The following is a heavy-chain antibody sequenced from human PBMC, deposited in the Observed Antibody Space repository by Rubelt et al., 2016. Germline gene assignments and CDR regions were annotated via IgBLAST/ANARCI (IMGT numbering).Heavy chain of an antibody. CDR1: GGSISSSSYY. V-gene: IGHV4-39*07. CDR3: ARGGLYSSGAFDI. Sequence: QLQLQESGPGLVKPSETLSLTCTVSGGSISSSSYYWGWIRQPPGKGLEWIGSIYYSGSTYYNPSLKSRVTISVDTSKNQFSRKLSSVTAADTAVYYCARGGLYSSGAFDIWGQGTMVTVSS. D-gene: IGHD6-19*01. J-gene: IGHJ3*02. CDR2: IYYSGST.